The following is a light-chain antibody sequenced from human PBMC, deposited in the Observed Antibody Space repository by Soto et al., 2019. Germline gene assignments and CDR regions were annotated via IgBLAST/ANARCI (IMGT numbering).Light chain of an antibody. CDR1: QNSSSY. Sequence: DIQMTQSPSSLSASVGDRVTITCRASQNSSSYLNWYQQKPGKAPKLLIFAASSLQSGVPSRFSGRGSGQHFTLTINSLQPEDFATYYCQQSYSIRPLFGQGTKLQIK. CDR3: QQSYSIRPL. V-gene: IGKV1-39*01. J-gene: IGKJ2*01. CDR2: AAS.